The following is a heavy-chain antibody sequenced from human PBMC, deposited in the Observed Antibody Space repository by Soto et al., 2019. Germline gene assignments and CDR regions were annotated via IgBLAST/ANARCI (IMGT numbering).Heavy chain of an antibody. CDR1: GYTFTSYG. J-gene: IGHJ6*02. D-gene: IGHD5-18*01. CDR3: AREGTAMVIYYGMDV. V-gene: IGHV1-18*04. CDR2: ISAYNGNT. Sequence: ASVKVSCNASGYTFTSYGISWVRQAPEQGLEWMGWISAYNGNTNYAQKLQGRVTMATDTSTSTAYMELRSLRSDETAVYYCAREGTAMVIYYGMDVWGQGTTVTVSS.